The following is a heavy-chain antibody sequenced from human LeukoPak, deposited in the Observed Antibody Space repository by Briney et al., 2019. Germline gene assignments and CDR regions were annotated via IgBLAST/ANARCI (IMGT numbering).Heavy chain of an antibody. Sequence: PGGSLRLSCAASGFTFSSYAMSWVRQAPGKGLEWVSTSSGGGGSIYYADSVRGRFTISRDNSKSTLYLQMNSQRAEDTAVYYCAKVNYSGSGSYSFDPWGQGTLVTVSS. V-gene: IGHV3-23*01. D-gene: IGHD3-10*01. CDR3: AKVNYSGSGSYSFDP. CDR1: GFTFSSYA. CDR2: SSGGGGSI. J-gene: IGHJ5*02.